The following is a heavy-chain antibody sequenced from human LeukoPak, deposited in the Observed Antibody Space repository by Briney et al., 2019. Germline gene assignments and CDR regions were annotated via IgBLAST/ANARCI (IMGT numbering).Heavy chain of an antibody. J-gene: IGHJ5*02. CDR1: GFIFSTYA. CDR2: ISGGGYDT. CDR3: ARAASITIFGVALGFDP. V-gene: IGHV3-23*01. Sequence: GGSLRLSCAASGFIFSTYAMSWVRQAPGKGLEWVSAISGGGYDTFYADSVKGRFTISRDNAKNSLYLQMNSLRAEDTAVYYCARAASITIFGVALGFDPWGQGTLVTVSS. D-gene: IGHD3-3*01.